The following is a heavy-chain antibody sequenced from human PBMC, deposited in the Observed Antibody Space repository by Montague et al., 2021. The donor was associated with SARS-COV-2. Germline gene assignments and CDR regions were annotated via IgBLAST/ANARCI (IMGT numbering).Heavy chain of an antibody. CDR3: ARENTATTFGGPHYIDS. J-gene: IGHJ4*02. Sequence: SETLSLTCIVSGSSVRSYYWSWIRQPPGKGLEWIGYIYDSGSTNYNPSLKSRVTISVDTSKNQFSLKLSSVTAADTAVYYCARENTATTFGGPHYIDSWGQGTLVTVSA. CDR2: IYDSGST. CDR1: GSSVRSYY. D-gene: IGHD3-10*02. V-gene: IGHV4-59*02.